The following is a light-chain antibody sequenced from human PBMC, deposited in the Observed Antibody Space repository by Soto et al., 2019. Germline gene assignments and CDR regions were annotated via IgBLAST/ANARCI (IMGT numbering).Light chain of an antibody. CDR1: SSDIGTYNY. Sequence: QSALTQPASVSGSPGQSITISCTGTSSDIGTYNYVSCYQQHPGKAPKLMLYEVSNRPSGVSNRFFGSKSGNTASLTISGLQAEDEADYFCNSYTSSSTLYVFGTGTKSPS. V-gene: IGLV2-14*01. CDR2: EVS. J-gene: IGLJ1*01. CDR3: NSYTSSSTLYV.